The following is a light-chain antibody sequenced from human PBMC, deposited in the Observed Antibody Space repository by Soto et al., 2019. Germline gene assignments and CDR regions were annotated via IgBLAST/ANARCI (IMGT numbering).Light chain of an antibody. CDR3: SYMRNSLYV. Sequence: HSALTQPASVSGSPGQSITISCTGTSSDVGDYNYVSWYQQHPGKAPKLMISAVSNRPSGVSDRFSGSKSGNTASLTISGLQAEDEADYYCSYMRNSLYVFGTGTKVTVL. V-gene: IGLV2-14*01. J-gene: IGLJ1*01. CDR1: SSDVGDYNY. CDR2: AVS.